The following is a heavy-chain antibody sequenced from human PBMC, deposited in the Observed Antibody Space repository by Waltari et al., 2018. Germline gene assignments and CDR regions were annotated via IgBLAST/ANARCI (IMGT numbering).Heavy chain of an antibody. CDR1: GFTVSSNY. CDR2: SHGGGST. J-gene: IGHJ4*02. D-gene: IGHD3-3*01. V-gene: IGHV3-53*01. CDR3: ARGFGYDY. Sequence: VQLVESGGGLIQPGGSLRLSCAASGFTVSSNYLSWVRQAPGHGLEGVSVSHGGGSTSYADAVKGRFTISRDNSKNKLYLKMNSLRAEDTAVYYCARGFGYDYWGQGTLVTVSS.